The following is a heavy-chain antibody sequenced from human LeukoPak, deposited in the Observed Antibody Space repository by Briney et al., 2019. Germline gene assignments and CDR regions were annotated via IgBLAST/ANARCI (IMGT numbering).Heavy chain of an antibody. CDR2: IRYDGINK. CDR3: AKEGDYYGSGSYRDGFDI. CDR1: GFAFRSHA. J-gene: IGHJ3*02. V-gene: IGHV3-30*02. D-gene: IGHD3-10*01. Sequence: GGSLRLSCTASGFAFRSHAMHWVRQAPGKGLEWVAFIRYDGINKYYADSVKGRFTISRDSFKNTLYLQMNSLRPEDTAVYYCAKEGDYYGSGSYRDGFDIWGQGTRATVSS.